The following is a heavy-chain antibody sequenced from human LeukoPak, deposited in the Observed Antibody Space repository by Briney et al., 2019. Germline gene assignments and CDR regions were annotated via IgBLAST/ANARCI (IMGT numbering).Heavy chain of an antibody. CDR1: GFTVSSNY. Sequence: GGSLRLSCAASGFTVSSNYMSWVRQAPGKGLEWVSVIYSGGSTCYADSVKGRFTISRDNSKNTLYLQMNSLRAEDTAVYYCARSLPAAGSPFDYWGQGTLVTVSS. J-gene: IGHJ4*02. D-gene: IGHD2-2*01. CDR2: IYSGGST. V-gene: IGHV3-53*01. CDR3: ARSLPAAGSPFDY.